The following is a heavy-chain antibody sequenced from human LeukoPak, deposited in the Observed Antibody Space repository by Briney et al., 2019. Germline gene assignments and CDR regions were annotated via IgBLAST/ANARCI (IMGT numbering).Heavy chain of an antibody. J-gene: IGHJ3*02. CDR2: IYYSGNT. CDR3: AREQVVQAFDI. CDR1: GGSISGYY. D-gene: IGHD3-22*01. V-gene: IGHV4-59*01. Sequence: PSETLSLTCTVSGGSISGYYWSWIRQPPGKGLEWIGYIYYSGNTKYNPSLKSRVTISVDTSKNQFSLKLSSVTAADTAVYYCAREQVVQAFDIWGQGTMVTVSS.